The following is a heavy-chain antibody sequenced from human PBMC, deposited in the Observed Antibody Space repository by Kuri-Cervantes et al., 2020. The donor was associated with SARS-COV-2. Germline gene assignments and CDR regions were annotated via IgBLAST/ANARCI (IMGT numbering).Heavy chain of an antibody. CDR2: IYYSGST. D-gene: IGHD1-1*01. V-gene: IGHV4-59*11. Sequence: GSLRLSCTVSGGSISSHYWSWIRQPPGKGLEWIGYIYYSGSTNYNPSLKSRVTISLNTSKNQFSLKLSSVTAADTAVYYCARDRRTGGIDPWGQGTLVTVSS. J-gene: IGHJ5*02. CDR3: ARDRRTGGIDP. CDR1: GGSISSHY.